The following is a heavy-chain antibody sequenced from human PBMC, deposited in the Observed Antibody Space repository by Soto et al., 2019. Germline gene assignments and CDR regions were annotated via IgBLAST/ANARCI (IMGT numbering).Heavy chain of an antibody. CDR2: IREDGSEK. Sequence: WGSLRLSCSASVFTFSSYWMSWFRQAPGKGLEWVANIREDGSEKYYVDSVRGRFTISRDNAKNSLYLQMTSLRVEDTAVYYCARDVSAARFYGMDVWGQGTTVTVS. J-gene: IGHJ6*02. CDR1: VFTFSSYW. CDR3: ARDVSAARFYGMDV. V-gene: IGHV3-7*03. D-gene: IGHD6-25*01.